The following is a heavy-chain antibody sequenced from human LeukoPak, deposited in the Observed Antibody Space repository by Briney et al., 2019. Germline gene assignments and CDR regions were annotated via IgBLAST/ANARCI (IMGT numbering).Heavy chain of an antibody. V-gene: IGHV3-7*01. Sequence: GGSLRLSCAASGFTFSSYWMSWVRQAPGKGLEWVANIKQDGSEKYYVDSVKSRFTISRDNAKNSLYLQMNSLRAEDTAVYYCARDNGNGDFDYWGQGTLVTVSS. J-gene: IGHJ4*02. CDR3: ARDNGNGDFDY. D-gene: IGHD2-8*01. CDR1: GFTFSSYW. CDR2: IKQDGSEK.